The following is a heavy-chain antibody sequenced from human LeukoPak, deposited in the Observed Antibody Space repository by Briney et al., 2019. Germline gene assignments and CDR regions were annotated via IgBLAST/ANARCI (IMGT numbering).Heavy chain of an antibody. CDR1: GFTFSTYA. CDR2: ISDIGCTT. J-gene: IGHJ4*02. V-gene: IGHV3-23*01. D-gene: IGHD3-22*01. CDR3: AKYYESSSGYYDAASLDS. Sequence: GGSLRLSCAASGFTFSTYAMSWVRQAPGKGLEWVSSISDIGCTTYYADSVRGRFTISRDNSKNSVYLQMIGLSAEDTAGYFCAKYYESSSGYYDAASLDSWGQGTLVTVFS.